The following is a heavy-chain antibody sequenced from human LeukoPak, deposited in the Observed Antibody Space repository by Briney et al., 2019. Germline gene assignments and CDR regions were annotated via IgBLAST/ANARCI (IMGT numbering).Heavy chain of an antibody. V-gene: IGHV3-30*03. CDR1: GFTFSGAW. CDR3: ARDRELWLRYYFDY. D-gene: IGHD5-18*01. J-gene: IGHJ4*02. CDR2: ISYDGSSK. Sequence: GGSLRLSCTASGFTFSGAWMTWVRQAPGKGLEWVAIISYDGSSKYYADSLKGRFTISRDNSKNTLFLQMNSLRAEDTAIYYCARDRELWLRYYFDYWGQGTLVTVSS.